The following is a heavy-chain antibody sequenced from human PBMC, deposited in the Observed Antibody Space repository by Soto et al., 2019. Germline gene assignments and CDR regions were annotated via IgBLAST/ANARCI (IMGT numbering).Heavy chain of an antibody. J-gene: IGHJ4*02. D-gene: IGHD2-15*01. CDR2: MNPNSGNT. CDR1: GYTLTSYD. V-gene: IGHV1-8*01. CDR3: ARSPYCSGGSCYSGVCSY. Sequence: QVQLVQSGAEVKKPGASVKVSCTASGYTLTSYDINWVRQATGQGLEWMGWMNPNSGNTGYAQKFQGRVTMTRNTSISTAYMELSSLRSEDTAVYYCARSPYCSGGSCYSGVCSYWGQGTLVTVSS.